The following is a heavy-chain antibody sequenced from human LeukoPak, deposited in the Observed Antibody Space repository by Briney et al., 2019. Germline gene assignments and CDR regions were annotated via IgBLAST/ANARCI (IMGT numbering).Heavy chain of an antibody. D-gene: IGHD3-22*01. CDR2: INWNGGST. V-gene: IGHV3-20*04. J-gene: IGHJ4*02. CDR1: GFTFDDYG. CDR3: ARDLTTTYYYDSSGYSRPFDY. Sequence: GGSLRLSCAASGFTFDDYGMSWVRQAPGKGLEWVSGINWNGGSTGYADSVKGRFTISRDNAKNSLYLQMNSLRAEDTALYYCARDLTTTYYYDSSGYSRPFDYWGQGTLATVSS.